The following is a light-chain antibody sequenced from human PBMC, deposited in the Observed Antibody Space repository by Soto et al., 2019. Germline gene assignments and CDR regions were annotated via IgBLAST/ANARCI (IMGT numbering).Light chain of an antibody. CDR2: KAS. Sequence: DIQMTQSPSTLSASEGDRVTITCRAGQSISSWLAWYQQKPGKAPKLLIYKASSLESGVPSRFSGSGSGTEFTLTISSLQPDDFATYYCQQYNSYSLFGQGTKVDIK. J-gene: IGKJ1*01. CDR1: QSISSW. V-gene: IGKV1-5*03. CDR3: QQYNSYSL.